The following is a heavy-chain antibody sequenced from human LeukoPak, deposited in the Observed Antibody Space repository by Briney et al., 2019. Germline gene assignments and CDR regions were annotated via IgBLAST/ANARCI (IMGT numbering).Heavy chain of an antibody. CDR1: GDSISSYY. D-gene: IGHD6-19*01. Sequence: SETLSLTCTVSGDSISSYYWSWIRQPAGRGLEWIGRVYTSGNTNFNPSLKSRVTISVDTSKNQFSLKLSSVTAADTAVYYCARQSSYTSGWYSDYWGQGTLVIVSS. CDR2: VYTSGNT. V-gene: IGHV4-4*07. J-gene: IGHJ4*02. CDR3: ARQSSYTSGWYSDY.